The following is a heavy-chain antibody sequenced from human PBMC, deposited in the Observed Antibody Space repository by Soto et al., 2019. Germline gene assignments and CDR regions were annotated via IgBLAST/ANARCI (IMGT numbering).Heavy chain of an antibody. CDR3: ARAGGVSSGWYFDY. V-gene: IGHV3-64*01. Sequence: EVQLVESGGGLVQPGGSLRLSCAASGFTFSSYAMHWVRQAPGKGLEYVSAISSNGGSTYYANSVKGRFTISRDNSKNTLYLKMGSLRAEDMAVYYCARAGGVSSGWYFDYWGQEPLVTVSS. D-gene: IGHD6-19*01. CDR2: ISSNGGST. CDR1: GFTFSSYA. J-gene: IGHJ4*02.